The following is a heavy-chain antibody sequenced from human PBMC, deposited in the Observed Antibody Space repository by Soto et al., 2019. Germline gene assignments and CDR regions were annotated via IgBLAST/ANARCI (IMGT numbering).Heavy chain of an antibody. Sequence: QVQLVQSGTEVKKPGASVKVSCKTSGYTFTSHYMHWVRQAPGQGLEWMGLIHPSDGDTAYAQRFRGRVTMTRDASTSTVYMELNNLTSEDTAVFYCAREAGSFDFWCQGTLITVPS. CDR3: AREAGSFDF. CDR1: GYTFTSHY. D-gene: IGHD6-25*01. J-gene: IGHJ4*02. V-gene: IGHV1-46*01. CDR2: IHPSDGDT.